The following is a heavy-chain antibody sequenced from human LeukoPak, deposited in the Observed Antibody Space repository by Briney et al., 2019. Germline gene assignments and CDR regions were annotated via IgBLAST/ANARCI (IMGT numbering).Heavy chain of an antibody. D-gene: IGHD1-26*01. Sequence: SETLSLTCIVSGGSITGSDYDWAWIRQPPGKGLEWIGNIYYSGRTYSGPSLQSRATIFIDTSKNTCSLKLMSVTAADTAIYYCARPGPTGYFDSWGQGLLVTVSS. CDR2: IYYSGRT. CDR1: GGSITGSDYD. V-gene: IGHV4-39*02. J-gene: IGHJ4*02. CDR3: ARPGPTGYFDS.